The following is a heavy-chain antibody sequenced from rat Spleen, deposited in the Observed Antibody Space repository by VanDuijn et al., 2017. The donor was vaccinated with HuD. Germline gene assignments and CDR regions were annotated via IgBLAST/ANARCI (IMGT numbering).Heavy chain of an antibody. Sequence: EVQLVESGGGFVQPGRSLKLSCAASGFTFNNYDMAWVRQAPTKGLEWVASLSPSGGTTYYRDSVKGRFTVSRDNAKSTLYLQMDSLRSEDTATYYCTRHPDYSNYFDYWGQGVMVTVSS. CDR1: GFTFNNYD. CDR3: TRHPDYSNYFDY. D-gene: IGHD1-1*01. V-gene: IGHV5-25*01. CDR2: LSPSGGTT. J-gene: IGHJ2*01.